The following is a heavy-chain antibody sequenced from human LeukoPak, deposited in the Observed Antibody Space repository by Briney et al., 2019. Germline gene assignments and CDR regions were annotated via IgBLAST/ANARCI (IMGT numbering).Heavy chain of an antibody. J-gene: IGHJ4*02. V-gene: IGHV1-2*02. CDR1: GYTFTGHY. CDR3: ARGYALYSGRYIDFDY. D-gene: IGHD1-26*01. CDR2: IYLNNGGT. Sequence: ASVKVPCKASGYTFTGHYMHWVRQAPGQGLEWMGWIYLNNGGTNYAQKFQGRATMNRDTSISTAYMGLSRLRSDDTAVYYCARGYALYSGRYIDFDYWGQGTLVTVSS.